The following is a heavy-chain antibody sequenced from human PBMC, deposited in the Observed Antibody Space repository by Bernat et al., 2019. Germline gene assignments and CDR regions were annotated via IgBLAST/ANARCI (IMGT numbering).Heavy chain of an antibody. D-gene: IGHD3-3*01. V-gene: IGHV3-30*18. CDR3: AKGEWTFDS. J-gene: IGHJ4*02. CDR1: GFTFSSYG. Sequence: QVQLVESGGGVVQPGRFLRLSCAASGFTFSSYGMHWVRQAPGKGLEWVAVISYDGSNKYYADSVKGRFTISRDNSKNMLYLQMNSLRAEDTAVYYCAKGEWTFDSWGQGTRVTVSS. CDR2: ISYDGSNK.